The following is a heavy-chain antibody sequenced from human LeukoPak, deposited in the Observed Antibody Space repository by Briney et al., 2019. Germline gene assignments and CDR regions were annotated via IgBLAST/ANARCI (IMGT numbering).Heavy chain of an antibody. CDR2: ISYDGSNK. CDR3: AKDRDRYSSSWTFDY. CDR1: GFTFSSYG. D-gene: IGHD6-13*01. V-gene: IGHV3-30*18. J-gene: IGHJ4*02. Sequence: GGSLRLSCAASGFTFSSYGMHWVRQAPGKGLEWVAVISYDGSNKYYADSVKGRFTISRDNSKNTLYLQMNSLRAEDTAVYYCAKDRDRYSSSWTFDYWGQGTLVTVSS.